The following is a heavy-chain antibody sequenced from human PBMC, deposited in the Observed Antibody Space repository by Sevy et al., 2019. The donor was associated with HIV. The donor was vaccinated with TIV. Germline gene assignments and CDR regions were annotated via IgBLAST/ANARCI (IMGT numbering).Heavy chain of an antibody. CDR2: ISSSSSTL. CDR1: GFAFSSYS. V-gene: IGHV3-48*02. CDR3: ARCLRELLTFDY. D-gene: IGHD1-26*01. J-gene: IGHJ4*02. Sequence: GSLRLSCAASGFAFSSYSMNWVRQAPGKGLEWVSSISSSSSTLYYADSVLGLFTISRDIAKNSLYLQMNSLRDDDTAVYDCARCLRELLTFDYWGQRTLVTVSS.